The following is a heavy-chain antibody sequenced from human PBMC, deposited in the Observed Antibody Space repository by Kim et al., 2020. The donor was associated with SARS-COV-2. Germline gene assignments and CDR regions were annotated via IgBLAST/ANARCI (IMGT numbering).Heavy chain of an antibody. D-gene: IGHD2-21*02. CDR2: ISYDGNYI. Sequence: GGSLRLSCAASGFTFSGYGMHWVRQAPGKGLEWVSSISYDGNYIYYADSVKGRFTISRDTFKSSLFLEMNSLRAEDTAVFYCARDDEFCTSADCYSGYYG. V-gene: IGHV3-30*03. J-gene: IGHJ6*01. CDR3: ARDDEFCTSADCYSGYYG. CDR1: GFTFSGYG.